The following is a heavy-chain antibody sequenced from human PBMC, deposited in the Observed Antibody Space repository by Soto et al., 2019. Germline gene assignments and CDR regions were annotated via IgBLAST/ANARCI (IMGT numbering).Heavy chain of an antibody. Sequence: QVQLVQSGGGVVQPGRSLRLSCAASGFTFSRYGMHWVRQAPGKGLEWVAIISFDGTETYFADSVKGRFTISRDNSKNTLDLQMNSLRAEDTAVYYCAKGHYYDSTGAYSYADHWCQGTLVTVSS. V-gene: IGHV3-30*18. CDR3: AKGHYYDSTGAYSYADH. CDR1: GFTFSRYG. D-gene: IGHD3-22*01. J-gene: IGHJ4*02. CDR2: ISFDGTET.